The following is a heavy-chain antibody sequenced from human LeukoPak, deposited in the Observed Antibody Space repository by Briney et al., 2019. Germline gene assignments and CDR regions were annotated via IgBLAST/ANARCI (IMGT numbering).Heavy chain of an antibody. D-gene: IGHD4-17*01. CDR1: GFTVSSNY. CDR2: IYSGGST. J-gene: IGHJ4*02. CDR3: AIRSDYGDYGYYFDY. Sequence: GGSLRLSCAASGFTVSSNYMSWVRQAPGKGLEWVSVIYSGGSTYYADSVKGRFTISRGNSKNTLYLQMNSLRAEDTAVYYCAIRSDYGDYGYYFDYWGQGTLVTVSS. V-gene: IGHV3-53*01.